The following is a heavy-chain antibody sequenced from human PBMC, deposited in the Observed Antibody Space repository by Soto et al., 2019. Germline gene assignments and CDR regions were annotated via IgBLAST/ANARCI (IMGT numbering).Heavy chain of an antibody. CDR2: IYSGGST. D-gene: IGHD2-21*02. J-gene: IGHJ2*01. CDR1: GFTVSTNY. V-gene: IGHV3-53*04. Sequence: EVPLVESGGGLVQPRGSLRLSCAASGFTVSTNYMSWVRQAPGKGLEWVSVIYSGGSTYYADSVKGRFTISRHNSKNTLYLQMNSLRAEDTAVYYCARDQPRAYCGGDCYSDWYFDLWGRGTLVSVSS. CDR3: ARDQPRAYCGGDCYSDWYFDL.